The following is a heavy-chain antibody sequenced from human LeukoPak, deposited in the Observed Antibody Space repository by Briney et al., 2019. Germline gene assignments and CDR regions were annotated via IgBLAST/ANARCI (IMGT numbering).Heavy chain of an antibody. J-gene: IGHJ3*02. CDR2: IYSGGTT. Sequence: GGSLRLSCAASGFTVSGNHMSWVRQAPGKGLNWVSIIYSGGTTYYADSVKGRFTISRDNSKNTLYLQMNSLRAEDTAVYYCARDADYGGSPDAFDIWGRGTIVTVSS. V-gene: IGHV3-53*01. CDR1: GFTVSGNH. D-gene: IGHD4-23*01. CDR3: ARDADYGGSPDAFDI.